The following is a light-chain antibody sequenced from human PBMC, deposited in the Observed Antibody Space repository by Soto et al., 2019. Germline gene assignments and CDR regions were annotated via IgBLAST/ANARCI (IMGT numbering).Light chain of an antibody. CDR3: QQYNNWPPWT. V-gene: IGKV3-15*01. J-gene: IGKJ1*01. CDR1: QSVNSRY. Sequence: EIVLTQSPATLSLSLGERATLSSMASQSVNSRYLAWYQQKPGQAPRLLIYDASTRATAIPARFSGSGSETEFTLTISSLQSEDSAVYYCQQYNNWPPWTFGQGTKVDIK. CDR2: DAS.